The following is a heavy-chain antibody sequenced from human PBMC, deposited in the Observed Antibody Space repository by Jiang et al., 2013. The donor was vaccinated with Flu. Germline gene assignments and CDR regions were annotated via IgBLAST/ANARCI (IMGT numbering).Heavy chain of an antibody. D-gene: IGHD3-3*01. Sequence: EVKKPGASVKVSCKASGYTFSSYGISWVRQAPGQGLEWMGWISAYNGNTNYAQKLQGRVTMTTDTSTSTAYMELRSLRSDDTAVYYCARVTIFGVVISPIDYWGQGTLVTVSS. CDR1: GYTFSSYG. CDR3: ARVTIFGVVISPIDY. V-gene: IGHV1-18*04. J-gene: IGHJ4*02. CDR2: ISAYNGNT.